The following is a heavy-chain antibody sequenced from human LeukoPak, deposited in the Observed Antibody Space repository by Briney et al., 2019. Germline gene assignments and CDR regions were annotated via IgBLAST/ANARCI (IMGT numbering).Heavy chain of an antibody. J-gene: IGHJ4*02. CDR2: INHSGST. CDR3: ARARGYGSGSYCY. CDR1: GGSFSGYY. V-gene: IGHV4-34*01. D-gene: IGHD3-10*01. Sequence: SETLSLTCAVYGGSFSGYYWSWIRQPPGKGLEWIGEINHSGSTNYNPSLKSRVTISVDTSKNQFSLKLSSVTAADTAVYYCARARGYGSGSYCYWGQGTLVTVSS.